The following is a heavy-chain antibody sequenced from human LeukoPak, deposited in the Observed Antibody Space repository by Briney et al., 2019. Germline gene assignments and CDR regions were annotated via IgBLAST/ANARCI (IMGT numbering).Heavy chain of an antibody. CDR3: ARDRDYGDSLDY. V-gene: IGHV3-74*01. D-gene: IGHD4-17*01. J-gene: IGHJ4*02. CDR1: GFTFSSYW. CDR2: INSDGSST. Sequence: QPGGSLRLSCAASGFTFSSYWMHWVRQAPGKGLAWVSRINSDGSSTSYADSVKGRFTISRDNAKNTLYLQMNSLRAEDTAVYYCARDRDYGDSLDYWGQGTLVTVSS.